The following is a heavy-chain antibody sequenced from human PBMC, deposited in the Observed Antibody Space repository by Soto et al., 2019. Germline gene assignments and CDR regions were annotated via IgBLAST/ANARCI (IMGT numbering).Heavy chain of an antibody. CDR2: IYYSGST. Sequence: SETLSLTCTVSGGSISSYYWSWIRQPPGKGLEWIGYIYYSGSTNYNPSLKSRVTISVDTSKNQFSLKLSSVTAADTAVYYCARESRKGYYYDSSGYYYGPRDAFDIWGQGTMVTV. V-gene: IGHV4-59*01. CDR3: ARESRKGYYYDSSGYYYGPRDAFDI. CDR1: GGSISSYY. J-gene: IGHJ3*02. D-gene: IGHD3-22*01.